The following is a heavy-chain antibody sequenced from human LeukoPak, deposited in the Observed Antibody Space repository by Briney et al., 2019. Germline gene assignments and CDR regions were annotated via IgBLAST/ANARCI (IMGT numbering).Heavy chain of an antibody. Sequence: GGSLRLSCAASGFTFSSYGMHWVRQAPGKGLEWVAFIRYDGSNKYYADSVKGRFTISRDNSKNTLYLQMNSLRAEDTAVYYCARGPTVGATYYFDYWGQGTLVTVSS. CDR3: ARGPTVGATYYFDY. J-gene: IGHJ4*02. V-gene: IGHV3-30*02. D-gene: IGHD1-26*01. CDR1: GFTFSSYG. CDR2: IRYDGSNK.